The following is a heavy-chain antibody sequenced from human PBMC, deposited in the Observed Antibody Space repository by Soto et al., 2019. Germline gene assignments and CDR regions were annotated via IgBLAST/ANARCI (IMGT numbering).Heavy chain of an antibody. J-gene: IGHJ6*02. CDR2: IYHSGST. D-gene: IGHD4-17*01. CDR1: GGSISSGGYS. V-gene: IGHV4-30-2*01. Sequence: QLQLQESGSGLVKPSQTLSLTCAVSGGSISSGGYSWSWIRQPPGKGLEWIGYIYHSGSTYYNPSLKSRGHRAVDRSTNRLSLQLSSVSAAATAVYSCARAHSGDDGYGMDVWGQGTTVPVSS. CDR3: ARAHSGDDGYGMDV.